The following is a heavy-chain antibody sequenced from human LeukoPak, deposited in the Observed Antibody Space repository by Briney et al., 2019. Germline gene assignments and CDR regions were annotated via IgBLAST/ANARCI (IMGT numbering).Heavy chain of an antibody. V-gene: IGHV4-4*07. CDR1: GGSISSYY. D-gene: IGHD5-24*01. J-gene: IGHJ4*02. CDR2: IYTSGST. Sequence: PSETLSLTCTVSGGSISSYYWSWIRQPAGKGLGWIGRIYTSGSTNYNPSLKSRVTMSVDTSKNQFSLKLSSVTAADTAVYYCARARRTYRDGYNLYFDYWGQGTLVTVSS. CDR3: ARARRTYRDGYNLYFDY.